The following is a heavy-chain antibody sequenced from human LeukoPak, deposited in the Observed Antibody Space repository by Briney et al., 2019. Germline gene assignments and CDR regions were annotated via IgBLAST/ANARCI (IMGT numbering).Heavy chain of an antibody. J-gene: IGHJ6*03. CDR1: GFTFSSYS. D-gene: IGHD3-10*01. CDR2: ISSSSSYI. CDR3: ARDGEGSGRPPYYYYYMDV. V-gene: IGHV3-21*01. Sequence: PGGSLRLSCAASGFTFSSYSMIWVRRAPGKGLEWVSSISSSSSYIYYADSVKSRVTISRDNAQTSLYLQMNTLRAEDTAVYYCARDGEGSGRPPYYYYYMDVWGKGTTVTVSS.